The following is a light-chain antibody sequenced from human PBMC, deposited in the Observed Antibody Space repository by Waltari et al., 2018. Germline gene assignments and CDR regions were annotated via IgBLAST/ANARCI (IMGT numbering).Light chain of an antibody. CDR3: ATWDNSLSEVV. Sequence: QSVLTQPPSVSAAPGQRVTIPCSGSISNIGNSYVSWYHQLQGAAPKLLIYDNNKRPSGIPDRFSASKSGTSATLGITGLQIGDEADYYCATWDNSLSEVVFGGGTKLTVL. V-gene: IGLV1-51*01. J-gene: IGLJ2*01. CDR2: DNN. CDR1: ISNIGNSY.